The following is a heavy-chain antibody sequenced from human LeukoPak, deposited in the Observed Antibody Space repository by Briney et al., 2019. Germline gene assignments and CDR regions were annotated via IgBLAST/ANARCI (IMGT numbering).Heavy chain of an antibody. CDR2: IPYDGSKN. V-gene: IGHV3-30*02. CDR3: AKDGGNYEFDY. D-gene: IGHD4-11*01. J-gene: IGHJ4*02. CDR1: GFTFSSYV. Sequence: GGSLRLSCAASGFTFSSYVMHWVRQAPGKGLGWVAFIPYDGSKNSYTDSVKGRFTISRDNSRNTLYLQMNTLRAEDTAVYYCAKDGGNYEFDYWGQGTLVTVSA.